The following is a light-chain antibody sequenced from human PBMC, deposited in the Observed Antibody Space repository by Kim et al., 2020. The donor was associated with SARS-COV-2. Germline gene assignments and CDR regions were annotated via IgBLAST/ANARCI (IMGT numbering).Light chain of an antibody. Sequence: QSALTQPASVSGSPGQSITISCTGTSSDVGGYDHVTWYQQYPGKAPKLIICEVNNRPSGVSNRFSGSKSANTASLTISGLQTEDEADYYCNSYTSSNTWVFGGGTQLTVL. CDR1: SSDVGGYDH. V-gene: IGLV2-14*01. CDR2: EVN. J-gene: IGLJ3*02. CDR3: NSYTSSNTWV.